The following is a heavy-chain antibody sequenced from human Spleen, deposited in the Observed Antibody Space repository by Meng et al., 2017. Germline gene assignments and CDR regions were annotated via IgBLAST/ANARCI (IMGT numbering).Heavy chain of an antibody. CDR3: AKDRGGPWIQLWFGTPYSYFDY. V-gene: IGHV3-23*01. CDR1: GFTFSSYA. CDR2: ISGSGGST. J-gene: IGHJ4*02. Sequence: GGSLRLSCAASGFTFSSYAMSWVRQAPGKGLEWVSAISGSGGSTYYADSVKGRFTISRDNSKNTLYLQMNSLRAEDTAVYYCAKDRGGPWIQLWFGTPYSYFDYWGQGTLVTVSS. D-gene: IGHD5-18*01.